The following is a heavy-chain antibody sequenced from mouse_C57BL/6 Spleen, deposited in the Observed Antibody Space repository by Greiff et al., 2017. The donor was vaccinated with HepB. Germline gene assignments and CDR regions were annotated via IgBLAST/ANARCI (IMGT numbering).Heavy chain of an antibody. CDR2: IHPNSGST. V-gene: IGHV1-64*01. D-gene: IGHD3-2*02. Sequence: QVQLQQPGAELVKPGASVKLSCKASGYTFTSYWMHWVKQRPGQGLEWIGMIHPNSGSTNYNEKLKSKATLTVDKSSSTAYMQLSSLTSEDSAVYYCARGETAQAWFAYWGQGTLVTVSA. CDR1: GYTFTSYW. CDR3: ARGETAQAWFAY. J-gene: IGHJ3*01.